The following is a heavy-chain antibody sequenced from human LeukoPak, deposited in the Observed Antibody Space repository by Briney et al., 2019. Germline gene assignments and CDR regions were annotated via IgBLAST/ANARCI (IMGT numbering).Heavy chain of an antibody. CDR2: INPNSGGT. CDR1: GYTFTCYY. Sequence: ASVKVSCKASGYTFTCYYIHWVRQAPGQGLEWMGWINPNSGGTNYAQKFQGRVTMTRDTSISTAYMELSRLRSDDTAVYYCARTHDSSAYYSAEYFQHWGQGTLVTVSS. V-gene: IGHV1-2*02. CDR3: ARTHDSSAYYSAEYFQH. J-gene: IGHJ1*01. D-gene: IGHD3-22*01.